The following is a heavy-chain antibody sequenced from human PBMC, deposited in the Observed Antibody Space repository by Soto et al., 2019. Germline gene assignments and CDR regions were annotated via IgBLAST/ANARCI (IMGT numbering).Heavy chain of an antibody. CDR1: GGSISSSNW. CDR2: IYHSGST. J-gene: IGHJ6*02. D-gene: IGHD3-22*01. CDR3: ARHYYDTRYYYGMNV. V-gene: IGHV4-4*02. Sequence: SETLSLTCAVSGGSISSSNWWSWVRQPPGKGLEWIGEIYHSGSTNYNPSLKSRVTISVDKSKNQFSLKLSSGTAADTAVYYCARHYYDTRYYYGMNVWGQGTKVTVSS.